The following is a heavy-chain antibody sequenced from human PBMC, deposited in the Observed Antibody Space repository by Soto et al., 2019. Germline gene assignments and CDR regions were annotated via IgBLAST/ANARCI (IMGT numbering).Heavy chain of an antibody. V-gene: IGHV2-5*02. CDR3: AHSRDFGSGYYPYDY. J-gene: IGHJ4*02. D-gene: IGHD3-3*01. CDR2: IYCDDDN. Sequence: QITLKESGPTLVKPTQTLTLTCTFSGFSLSTSGLGVGWIRQPPGKALEWLALIYCDDDNRYSPSLKSRLTITKYTSKIQVVLTRTNIDPVDTATYYCAHSRDFGSGYYPYDYWGQGTLVTVSS. CDR1: GFSLSTSGLG.